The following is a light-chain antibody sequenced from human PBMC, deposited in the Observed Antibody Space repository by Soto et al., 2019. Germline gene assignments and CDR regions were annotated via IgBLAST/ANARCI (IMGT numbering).Light chain of an antibody. CDR2: DVT. Sequence: QSALTQPRSVSGSPGQSVTISCTGTSSDVGGYDFVSWYRHHPGKAPKLIIYDVTKRPSGVPDRFSGSKSGNTASLTISGLQAEDEADYFCCTYAGSYAFWVFGGGTKLTVL. CDR1: SSDVGGYDF. CDR3: CTYAGSYAFWV. V-gene: IGLV2-11*01. J-gene: IGLJ3*02.